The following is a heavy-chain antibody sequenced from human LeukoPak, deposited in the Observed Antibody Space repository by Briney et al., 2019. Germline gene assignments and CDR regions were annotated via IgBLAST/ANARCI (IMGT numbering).Heavy chain of an antibody. CDR3: ARLDVAGAGDFDY. CDR2: IYYSGSP. CDR1: GGSITSYY. J-gene: IGHJ4*02. D-gene: IGHD6-13*01. V-gene: IGHV4-59*08. Sequence: SETLSLTCTVSGGSITSYYWSWIRQPPGKGLEWIGYIYYSGSPNYNPSLKSRVTISVDTSKNQFALKLSSVTAADTAVYYCARLDVAGAGDFDYWGQGTLVTVSS.